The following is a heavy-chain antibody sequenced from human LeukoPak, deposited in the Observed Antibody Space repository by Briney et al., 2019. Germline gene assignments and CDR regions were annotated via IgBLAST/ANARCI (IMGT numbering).Heavy chain of an antibody. J-gene: IGHJ4*02. Sequence: GGSLRLSCAASGFTFDDYGLSWVRQAPGKGLEWVSTINWNGGSTGYADSVKGRFTISRDDAKNSLYLQMNSLRAEDTALYYCARVSDISVAAYFDYWGQGTLVTVSS. CDR1: GFTFDDYG. CDR3: ARVSDISVAAYFDY. V-gene: IGHV3-20*04. CDR2: INWNGGST. D-gene: IGHD6-19*01.